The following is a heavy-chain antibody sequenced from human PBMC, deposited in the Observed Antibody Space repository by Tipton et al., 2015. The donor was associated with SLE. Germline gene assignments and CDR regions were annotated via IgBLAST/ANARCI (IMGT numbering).Heavy chain of an antibody. CDR2: ISWNTGSV. Sequence: SLRLSCAASGFTFDDYAMHWVRQAPGKGLEWVSGISWNTGSVGYADSVKGRFTISRDNAKNSLYLQMNSLRAEDTALYYCAKDTPLSGSFLSWYFDLWGRGTLATVSS. D-gene: IGHD1-26*01. CDR1: GFTFDDYA. CDR3: AKDTPLSGSFLSWYFDL. V-gene: IGHV3-9*01. J-gene: IGHJ2*01.